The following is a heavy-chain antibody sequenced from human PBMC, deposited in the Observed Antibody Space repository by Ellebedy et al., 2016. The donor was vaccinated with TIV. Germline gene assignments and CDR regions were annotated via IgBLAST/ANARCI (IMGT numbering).Heavy chain of an antibody. CDR3: ATGHRVPDAFDI. CDR2: FDPEDGET. V-gene: IGHV1-24*01. CDR1: GYTLTELS. Sequence: ASVKVSCXVSGYTLTELSMHWVRQAPGKGLEWMGGFDPEDGETIYAQKFQGRVTMTEDTSTDTAYMELSSLRSEDTAVYYCATGHRVPDAFDIWGQGTMVTVSS. D-gene: IGHD1-1*01. J-gene: IGHJ3*02.